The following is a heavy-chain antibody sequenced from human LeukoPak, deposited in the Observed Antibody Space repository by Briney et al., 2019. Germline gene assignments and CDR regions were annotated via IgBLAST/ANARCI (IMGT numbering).Heavy chain of an antibody. D-gene: IGHD2-15*01. J-gene: IGHJ6*02. CDR2: IIPIFGIA. CDR1: GGTFSSYA. CDR3: ARDTLATTCSGGSCYYYYYGMDV. Sequence: SVKVSCKDSGGTFSSYALSSVRQAPGQGLEWMGRIIPIFGIAHYAQKLQGRVTITADKSTSTAYMELSSLRSEDTAVYYCARDTLATTCSGGSCYYYYYGMDVWGQGTTVTVSS. V-gene: IGHV1-69*04.